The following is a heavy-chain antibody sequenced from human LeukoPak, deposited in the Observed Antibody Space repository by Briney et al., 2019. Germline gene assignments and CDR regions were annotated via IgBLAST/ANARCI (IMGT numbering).Heavy chain of an antibody. J-gene: IGHJ6*02. CDR1: GYTFTSYA. Sequence: ASVNVSCKASGYTFTSYAMHWVRQAPGQRLEWMGWINAGNGNTKYSQKFQGRVTITRDTSASTAYMELSSLRSEDTAVYYCARVKGNLHYYGMDVWGQETTVTVSS. V-gene: IGHV1-3*01. CDR3: ARVKGNLHYYGMDV. CDR2: INAGNGNT. D-gene: IGHD2/OR15-2a*01.